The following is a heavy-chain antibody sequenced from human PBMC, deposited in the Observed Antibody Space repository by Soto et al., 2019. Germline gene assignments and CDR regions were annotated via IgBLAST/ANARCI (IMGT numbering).Heavy chain of an antibody. J-gene: IGHJ4*02. CDR1: GGSISSYY. Sequence: SETLSLTCTVSGGSISSYYWSWIRQPPGKGLEWIGYIYYSGSTYYNPSLKSRVTISVDTSKTQFSLKLSSVTAADTAVYYCMLGSGRKDFDYWGQGTLVTVSS. V-gene: IGHV4-59*04. D-gene: IGHD2-15*01. CDR3: MLGSGRKDFDY. CDR2: IYYSGST.